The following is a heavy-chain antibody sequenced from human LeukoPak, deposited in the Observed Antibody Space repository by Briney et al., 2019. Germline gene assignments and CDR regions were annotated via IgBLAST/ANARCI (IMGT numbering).Heavy chain of an antibody. J-gene: IGHJ4*02. CDR3: ARGQRRHIDMAPSFDY. CDR2: ISSGSTSK. V-gene: IGHV3-21*01. CDR1: GFTFSTYN. D-gene: IGHD5-24*01. Sequence: SGGSLRLSCAASGFTFSTYNMNWVRQAPGKGLEWVSSISSGSTSKYYVDSVEGRFTISRDNSKNTLYLQVNSLRAEDTAVYYCARGQRRHIDMAPSFDYWGQGTLVTVSS.